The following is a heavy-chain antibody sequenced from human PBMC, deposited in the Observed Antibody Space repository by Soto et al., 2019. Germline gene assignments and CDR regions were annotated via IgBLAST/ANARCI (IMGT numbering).Heavy chain of an antibody. CDR3: AREILTGNYPDYFDY. D-gene: IGHD1-7*01. Sequence: GGSLRLSCAASGFTFSSYAMHWVRQAPGKGLEWVAVISYDGSNKYYADSVKGRFTISRDNSKNTLYLQMNSLRAEDTAVYYCAREILTGNYPDYFDYWGQGTLVTVSS. CDR2: ISYDGSNK. J-gene: IGHJ4*02. V-gene: IGHV3-30-3*01. CDR1: GFTFSSYA.